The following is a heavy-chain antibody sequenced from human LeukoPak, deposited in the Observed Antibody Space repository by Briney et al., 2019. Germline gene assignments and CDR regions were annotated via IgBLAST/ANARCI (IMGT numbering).Heavy chain of an antibody. V-gene: IGHV4-39*01. CDR2: IYYSGST. CDR1: GGSISSSSYY. J-gene: IGHJ4*02. D-gene: IGHD5-12*01. Sequence: SETLSLTCTVSGGSISSSSYYWGWIRQPPGKGLEWIGSIYYSGSTYYNPSLKSRVIISVDTSKNQFSLKLSSVTAADTAVYYCARGSEWLRLPLHWGQGTLVTVSS. CDR3: ARGSEWLRLPLH.